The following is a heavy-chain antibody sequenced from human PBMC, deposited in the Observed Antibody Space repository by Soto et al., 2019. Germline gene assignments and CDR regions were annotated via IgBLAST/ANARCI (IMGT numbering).Heavy chain of an antibody. CDR2: IDPSDSYT. V-gene: IGHV5-10-1*01. Sequence: ESLKISCKGSGYSFNTYWISWVRQMPGKGLEWMGGIDPSDSYTKYSPSSQGHVIISADKSISTAYLQWSSLKASDTAMYYCARHEYSTSAFDFWAQGTLVPVSS. D-gene: IGHD6-6*01. CDR3: ARHEYSTSAFDF. CDR1: GYSFNTYW. J-gene: IGHJ4*02.